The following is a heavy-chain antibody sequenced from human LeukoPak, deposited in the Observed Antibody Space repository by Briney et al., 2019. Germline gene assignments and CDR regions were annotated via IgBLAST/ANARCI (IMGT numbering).Heavy chain of an antibody. CDR2: IDHRGSS. D-gene: IGHD6-6*01. J-gene: IGHJ4*03. CDR1: GESFSAYF. CDR3: ATRSSTLAAARCFDD. Sequence: SETLPLTCAVHGESFSAYFWSWIRQVPGKGLEWIGEIDHRGSSNYNPPLKSRATISVDTSKNHFSLSLTAVTAADRAVYYCATRSSTLAAARCFDDWGQGTVVTVSS. V-gene: IGHV4-34*01.